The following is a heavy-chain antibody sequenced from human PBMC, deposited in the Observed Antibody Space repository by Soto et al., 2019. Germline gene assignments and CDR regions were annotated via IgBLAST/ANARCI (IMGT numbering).Heavy chain of an antibody. CDR2: ISYSGST. CDR3: ATAGGLGAVAADY. Sequence: SETLSLTCTVSGGSISSGGYYWSWIRQHPGKGLEWIGYISYSGSTSYNTSLKSRVTISVDRSKNQFSLKLSSVTAADTAVYYCATAGGLGAVAADYWGQGTLVTVSS. CDR1: GGSISSGGYY. V-gene: IGHV4-31*03. D-gene: IGHD6-19*01. J-gene: IGHJ4*02.